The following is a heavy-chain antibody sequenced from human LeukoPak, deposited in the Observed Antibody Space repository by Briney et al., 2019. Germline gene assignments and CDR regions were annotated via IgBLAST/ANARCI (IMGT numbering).Heavy chain of an antibody. CDR3: AKVSYAAAAGEHDY. CDR2: ISYDGSNK. Sequence: GGSLRLSCAASGFTFGSYGMHWVRQAPGKGLEWVAVISYDGSNKYYADSVKGRFTISRDNSKNTLYLQMNSLRAEDTAVYYCAKVSYAAAAGEHDYWGQGTLVTVSS. D-gene: IGHD6-13*01. CDR1: GFTFGSYG. V-gene: IGHV3-30*18. J-gene: IGHJ4*02.